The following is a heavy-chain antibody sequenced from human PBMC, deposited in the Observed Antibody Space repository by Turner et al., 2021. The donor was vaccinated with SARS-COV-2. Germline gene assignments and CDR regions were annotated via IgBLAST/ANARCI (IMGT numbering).Heavy chain of an antibody. Sequence: QVHLVESGGGVFQPGRSLLLFWPAPRFTFSSSGMHWVRRDAGEGLEWVADISYDGSDKYYAGSVKGRFNISRDNSKNTLYLQMNRLRAEDTAVYYCARDGSGYYDSSGLLDYWGQGTLVTVSS. D-gene: IGHD3-22*01. CDR2: ISYDGSDK. CDR3: ARDGSGYYDSSGLLDY. J-gene: IGHJ4*02. CDR1: RFTFSSSG. V-gene: IGHV3-30*03.